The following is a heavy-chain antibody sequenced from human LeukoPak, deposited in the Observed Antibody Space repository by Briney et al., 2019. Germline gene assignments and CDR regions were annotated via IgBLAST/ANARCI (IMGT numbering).Heavy chain of an antibody. CDR1: GGTFICYA. J-gene: IGHJ4*02. D-gene: IGHD3-22*01. CDR3: ANLYDSSGYLDY. Sequence: SVTVSCKASGGTFICYAISGVRQAPGQGLEGMGGIIPIFGTANYAQKFQGRVTITTDESTSTAYMELSSLRSEDTAVYYCANLYDSSGYLDYWGQGTLVTVSS. CDR2: IIPIFGTA. V-gene: IGHV1-69*05.